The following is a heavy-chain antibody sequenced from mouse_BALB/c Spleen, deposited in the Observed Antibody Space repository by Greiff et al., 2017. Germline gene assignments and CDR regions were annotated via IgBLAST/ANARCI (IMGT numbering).Heavy chain of an antibody. CDR3: ARGGTVRRRAAWFAY. CDR1: GFTFSDYY. Sequence: EVQLVESGGGLVKPGGSLKLSCAASGFTFSDYYMYWVRQTPEKRLEWVATISDGGSYTYYPDSVKGRFTISRDNAKNNLYLQMSSLKSEDTAMYYCARGGTVRRRAAWFAYWGQGTLVTVSA. V-gene: IGHV5-4*02. J-gene: IGHJ3*01. D-gene: IGHD2-14*01. CDR2: ISDGGSYT.